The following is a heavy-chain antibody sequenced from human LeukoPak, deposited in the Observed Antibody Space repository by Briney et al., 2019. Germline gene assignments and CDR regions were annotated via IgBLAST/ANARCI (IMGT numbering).Heavy chain of an antibody. CDR1: GGSISSGSYY. CDR2: IYTRGST. CDR3: ARARVVAVAADYYYNGMDV. J-gene: IGHJ6*02. V-gene: IGHV4-61*09. D-gene: IGHD2-15*01. Sequence: PSQTLSLTCTVSGGSISSGSYYWSWIRQPAGKGLEWIGHIYTRGSTDYNPSLESRVTISVDTSKNQFSLRLRSVAAADTAVYYCARARVVAVAADYYYNGMDVWGQGTTVTVSS.